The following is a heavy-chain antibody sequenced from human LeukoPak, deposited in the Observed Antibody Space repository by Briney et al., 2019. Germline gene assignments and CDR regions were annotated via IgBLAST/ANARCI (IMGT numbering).Heavy chain of an antibody. J-gene: IGHJ6*03. CDR3: ARLYYDFWSGYSGYYYYYMDV. V-gene: IGHV3-20*04. D-gene: IGHD3-3*01. Sequence: GGSLRLSCAASGFTFDDYGMSWVRQAPGKGLEWVSGINWNGGSTGYADSVKGRFTISRDNAKNSLYLQMNSLRAEDTALYYCARLYYDFWSGYSGYYYYYMDVWGKGTTVTVSS. CDR2: INWNGGST. CDR1: GFTFDDYG.